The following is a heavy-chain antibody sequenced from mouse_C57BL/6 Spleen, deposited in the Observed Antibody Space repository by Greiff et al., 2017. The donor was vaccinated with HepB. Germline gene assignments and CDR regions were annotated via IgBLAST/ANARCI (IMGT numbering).Heavy chain of an antibody. CDR2: IYPGNSDT. Sequence: VQLQQSGTVLARPGASVKMSCKTSGYTFTSYWMHWVKQRPGQGLEWIGAIYPGNSDTSYNQKFKGKAKLTAVTSASTAYMELSSLTNEDSAVYYGTPIYYDYDVGFDYWGQGTTLTVSS. V-gene: IGHV1-5*01. CDR1: GYTFTSYW. D-gene: IGHD2-4*01. J-gene: IGHJ2*01. CDR3: TPIYYDYDVGFDY.